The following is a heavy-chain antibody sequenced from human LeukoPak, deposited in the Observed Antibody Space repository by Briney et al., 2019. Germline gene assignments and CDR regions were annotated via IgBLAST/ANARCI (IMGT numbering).Heavy chain of an antibody. J-gene: IGHJ4*02. D-gene: IGHD3-22*01. CDR3: ARAYGSSGYSY. Sequence: ASVSVSCKASGYTFTSYDINWVRQAPGQGLEGMGWMNPNSGNTGYAQKFQGRVTMTRNTSISTAYMELSSLRSEDTAVYYCARAYGSSGYSYWGQGTLVTVSS. CDR2: MNPNSGNT. V-gene: IGHV1-8*01. CDR1: GYTFTSYD.